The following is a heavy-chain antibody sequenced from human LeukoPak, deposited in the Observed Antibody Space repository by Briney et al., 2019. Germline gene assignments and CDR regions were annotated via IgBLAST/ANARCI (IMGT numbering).Heavy chain of an antibody. CDR3: ALLDYYGSFFNWFDP. J-gene: IGHJ5*02. CDR1: GFSLSTSGVG. Sequence: SGPTLVNPTQTLTLTCTFSGFSLSTSGVGVGWIRQPPGKALEWLALIYWDDDKRYSPSLKSRLTITKDTSKNQVVLTMTNMDPVDTATYYCALLDYYGSFFNWFDPWGQGTLVTVSS. CDR2: IYWDDDK. V-gene: IGHV2-5*02. D-gene: IGHD3-10*01.